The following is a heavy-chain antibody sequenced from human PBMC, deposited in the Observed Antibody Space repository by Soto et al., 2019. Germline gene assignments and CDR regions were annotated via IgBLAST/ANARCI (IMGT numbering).Heavy chain of an antibody. D-gene: IGHD3-9*01. J-gene: IGHJ5*02. V-gene: IGHV4-59*01. CDR1: GSDITTYY. CDR2: IYDTGST. Sequence: SETLSLTCTVSGSDITTYYWSWLRQSPGKGLEWIGHIYDTGSTTYNPSLKSRVTISVDTSNKQFSLRLTSVTAADTAVYYCARCPIDHNWFDPWGQGTLVTVPQ. CDR3: ARCPIDHNWFDP.